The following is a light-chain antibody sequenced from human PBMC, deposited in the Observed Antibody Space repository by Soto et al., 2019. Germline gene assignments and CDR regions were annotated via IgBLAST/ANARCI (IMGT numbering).Light chain of an antibody. J-gene: IGLJ1*01. CDR3: VSFAGGTYV. CDR1: SSDVGAYIF. CDR2: DVN. Sequence: QSALTQPPSASGTHGQSVTISCTGTSSDVGAYIFVSWYQQHPGKAPKLMVYDVNRRPPGVPDRFFGSKSGNTASLTVSGLQAEDEADYYCVSFAGGTYVFGNGTKVTVL. V-gene: IGLV2-8*01.